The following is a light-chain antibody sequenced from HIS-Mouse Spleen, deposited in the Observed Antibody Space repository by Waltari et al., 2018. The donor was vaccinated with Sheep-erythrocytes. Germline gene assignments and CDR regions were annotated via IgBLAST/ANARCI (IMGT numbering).Light chain of an antibody. CDR1: QSVSSN. V-gene: IGKV3D-15*03. Sequence: EIVMTQSPATLSVSPGERATLSCRDSQSVSSNLAWYQQKPGQAPRLLIYGASIRATGIPARFSGSGSGTEFTLTISILQSEDFAVYYCQQYNNWPPLTFGGGTKVEIK. J-gene: IGKJ4*01. CDR2: GAS. CDR3: QQYNNWPPLT.